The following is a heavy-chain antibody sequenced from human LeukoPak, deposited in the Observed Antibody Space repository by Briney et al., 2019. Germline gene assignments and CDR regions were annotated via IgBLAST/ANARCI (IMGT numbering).Heavy chain of an antibody. Sequence: GGSLRLSCAASGFTFSSYSMNWVRQAPGKGLEWVSSISSSSSYIYYADSVKGRFTISRDNAKNSLYLQMNSLRAADTAVYYCAREWGRQLDDYYYYMDVWGKGTTVTVSS. CDR3: AREWGRQLDDYYYYMDV. CDR2: ISSSSSYI. CDR1: GFTFSSYS. V-gene: IGHV3-21*01. D-gene: IGHD6-13*01. J-gene: IGHJ6*03.